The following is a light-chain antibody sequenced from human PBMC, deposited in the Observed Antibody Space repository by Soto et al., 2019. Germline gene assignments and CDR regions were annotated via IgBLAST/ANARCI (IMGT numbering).Light chain of an antibody. Sequence: EIVLTQSPGTVSLSPGERATLSCRASQSVSSNYLAWYQQKPGQAPRLLIYGASSRATGIPDRFSGRVSGTDFTLTISRLEPEDYAVYYCQQYGGLPRTFGQGTKVEIK. J-gene: IGKJ1*01. CDR3: QQYGGLPRT. V-gene: IGKV3-20*01. CDR1: QSVSSNY. CDR2: GAS.